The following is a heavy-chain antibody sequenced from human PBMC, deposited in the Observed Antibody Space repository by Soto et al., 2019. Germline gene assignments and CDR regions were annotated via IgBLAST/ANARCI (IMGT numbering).Heavy chain of an antibody. CDR1: GGSISGDHY. Sequence: PXETLSLTCTVSGGSISGDHYWSWIRQPPGKGLEWIGYIYSSGSTYYKPSLKSRVSISVDTSKKQFYMKLNSVTAADTAVYYCARNRYGMHVWGQGTTVTVSS. CDR2: IYSSGST. CDR3: ARNRYGMHV. V-gene: IGHV4-30-4*01. J-gene: IGHJ6*02.